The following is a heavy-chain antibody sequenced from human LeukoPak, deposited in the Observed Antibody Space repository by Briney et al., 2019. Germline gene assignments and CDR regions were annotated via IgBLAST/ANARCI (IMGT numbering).Heavy chain of an antibody. CDR1: GGSFGGYY. CDR3: ARRINARKVVVTATYYFDY. J-gene: IGHJ4*02. CDR2: INHSGST. D-gene: IGHD2-21*02. V-gene: IGHV4-34*01. Sequence: SETLSLTCAVYGGSFGGYYWSWIRQPPGKGLEWIGEINHSGSTNYNPSLKSRVTISVDTSKNQFSLKLSSVTAADTALYYCARRINARKVVVTATYYFDYWGQGTLVTVSS.